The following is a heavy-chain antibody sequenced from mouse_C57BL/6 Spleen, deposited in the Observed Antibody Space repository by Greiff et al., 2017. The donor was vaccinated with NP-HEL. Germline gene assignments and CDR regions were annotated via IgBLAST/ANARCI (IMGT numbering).Heavy chain of an antibody. J-gene: IGHJ4*01. V-gene: IGHV1-18*01. CDR2: INPNNGGT. CDR3: ARGGYDGYYYAMDY. Sequence: DVKLQESGPELVKPGASVKIPCKASGYTFTDYNMDWVKQSHGKSLEWIGDINPNNGGTIYNQKFKGKATLTVDKSSSTAYMELRGLTSEDTAVYYCARGGYDGYYYAMDYWGQGTSVTVSS. CDR1: GYTFTDYN. D-gene: IGHD2-3*01.